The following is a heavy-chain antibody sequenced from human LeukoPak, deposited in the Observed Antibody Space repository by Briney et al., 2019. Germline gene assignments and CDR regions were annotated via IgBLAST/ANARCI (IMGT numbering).Heavy chain of an antibody. CDR2: IIPIFGTA. J-gene: IGHJ6*03. CDR1: GGTFSSYA. Sequence: SVKVSCKASGGTFSSYAISWVRQAPGQGLEWMGGIIPIFGTANYAQKFQGRVTITTDGSTSTAYMELSSLRSEDTAVYYCARVRITIFGVVTSSDYYMDVWGKGTTVTVSS. CDR3: ARVRITIFGVVTSSDYYMDV. D-gene: IGHD3-3*01. V-gene: IGHV1-69*05.